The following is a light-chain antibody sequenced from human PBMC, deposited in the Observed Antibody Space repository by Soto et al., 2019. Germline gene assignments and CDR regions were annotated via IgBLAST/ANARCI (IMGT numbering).Light chain of an antibody. J-gene: IGKJ1*01. Sequence: DVVMTQSPLSLPVTLGQPASISCKSSQSLVSSDGNTYLHWFQQRPGQSPRRLIHKVSNRDSGVPDRFSGSGSGTDFTLKISRVEAEDVAIYYCMQGTHWPRTFGQGTRVEIK. V-gene: IGKV2-30*01. CDR2: KVS. CDR1: QSLVSSDGNTY. CDR3: MQGTHWPRT.